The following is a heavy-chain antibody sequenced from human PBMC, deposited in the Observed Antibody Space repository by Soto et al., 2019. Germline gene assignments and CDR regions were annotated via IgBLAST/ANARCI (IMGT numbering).Heavy chain of an antibody. J-gene: IGHJ4*02. Sequence: SETLSLTCTVSGGSISSSSYYWGWIRQPPGKGLEWIGSIDYSGSTYYNPSLKSRVTISVDTSKTQFSLKLSSVTAADTAVYYCARHYPLVAHFDYWGQGTLVTVSS. V-gene: IGHV4-39*01. CDR3: ARHYPLVAHFDY. D-gene: IGHD2-21*01. CDR1: GGSISSSSYY. CDR2: IDYSGST.